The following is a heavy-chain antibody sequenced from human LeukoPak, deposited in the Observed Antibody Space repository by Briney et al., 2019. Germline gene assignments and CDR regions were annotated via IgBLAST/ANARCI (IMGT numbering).Heavy chain of an antibody. CDR3: ARGRGVRRYDSSGYYHYYYYGMDV. CDR2: IYPGDSDT. CDR1: GYSFTSYW. Sequence: GESLQISSKGSGYSFTSYWIGWVRQMPGKGLEWMGIIYPGDSDTRYSPSFQGQVTISADKSICTAYLQWSSLKASDTAMYYCARGRGVRRYDSSGYYHYYYYGMDVWGQGTTVTVSS. V-gene: IGHV5-51*01. D-gene: IGHD3-22*01. J-gene: IGHJ6*02.